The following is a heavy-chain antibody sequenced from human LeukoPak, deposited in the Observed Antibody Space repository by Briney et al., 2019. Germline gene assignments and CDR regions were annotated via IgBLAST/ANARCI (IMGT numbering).Heavy chain of an antibody. D-gene: IGHD6-19*01. CDR3: ARDLVAVAGPDAFDI. CDR2: INSDGSST. J-gene: IGHJ3*02. Sequence: GGSLRLSCAASGFTFSSYWMHWVRQAPGKGLVWVSRINSDGSSTSYADSVKGRFTISRDNAKNTLYLQMNSLRAEDTAVYYCARDLVAVAGPDAFDIWGQGTMVTVSS. V-gene: IGHV3-74*01. CDR1: GFTFSSYW.